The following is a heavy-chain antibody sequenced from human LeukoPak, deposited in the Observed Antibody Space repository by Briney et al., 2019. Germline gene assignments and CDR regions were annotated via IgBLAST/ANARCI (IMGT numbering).Heavy chain of an antibody. D-gene: IGHD1-26*01. J-gene: IGHJ4*02. CDR1: GDSIRSSY. CDR3: ARHLSAGTYPLDY. CDR2: IHYSGAT. Sequence: SETLSLTCTVSGDSIRSSYWSWFRLPPGKGLAGIAFIHYSGATKRNPSLGSRVALSLDTSNNHLSLKVISVTAADTAVYYCARHLSAGTYPLDYWGQGIPVTVSS. V-gene: IGHV4-59*08.